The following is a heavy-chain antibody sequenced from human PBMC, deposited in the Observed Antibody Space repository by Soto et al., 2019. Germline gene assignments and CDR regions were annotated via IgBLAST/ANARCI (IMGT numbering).Heavy chain of an antibody. Sequence: QVQLKESGPGLVQPSGTLSLTCAVSGGSIISGHWWTWVRQSPGKGLEWVGEIYESGITNYNPSLNGRLSISMDQSKNQFSRKLTSVTAADTALYVCARGFSMSDTSDKDRFYFYYGLNVWGQGTTVTVSS. J-gene: IGHJ6*02. CDR1: GGSIISGHW. V-gene: IGHV4-4*02. D-gene: IGHD3-10*02. CDR2: IYESGIT. CDR3: ARGFSMSDTSDKDRFYFYYGLNV.